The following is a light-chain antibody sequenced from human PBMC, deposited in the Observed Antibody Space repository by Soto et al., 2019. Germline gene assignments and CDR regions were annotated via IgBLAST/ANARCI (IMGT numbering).Light chain of an antibody. Sequence: DIQMTQSPSTLSASVGDRVTITCRASQSISTWLAWYQQKPGKAPKIMMYKASSLESGVPSRFSGSGSGTEFTLTISSLQPDDFASYYCQQYSAYPWTFGQGTKVEIK. J-gene: IGKJ1*01. CDR1: QSISTW. CDR2: KAS. V-gene: IGKV1-5*03. CDR3: QQYSAYPWT.